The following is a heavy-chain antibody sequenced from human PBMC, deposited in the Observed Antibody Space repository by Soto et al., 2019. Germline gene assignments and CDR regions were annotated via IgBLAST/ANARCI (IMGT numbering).Heavy chain of an antibody. J-gene: IGHJ6*02. CDR2: ISSSSSYI. D-gene: IGHD3-3*01. CDR3: ARDGIITIFGVVSGPNYYYYGMDV. V-gene: IGHV3-21*01. CDR1: GFTFSSYS. Sequence: EVQLVESGGGLVKPGGSLRLSCAASGFTFSSYSMNWVRQAPGKGLEWVSSISSSSSYIYYADSVKGRFTISRDNAKNSLYLQMNSLRAEDTAVYYCARDGIITIFGVVSGPNYYYYGMDVWGQGTTVTVSS.